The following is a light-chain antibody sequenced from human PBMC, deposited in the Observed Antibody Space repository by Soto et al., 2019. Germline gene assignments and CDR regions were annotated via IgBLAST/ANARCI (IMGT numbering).Light chain of an antibody. V-gene: IGKV1-39*01. CDR3: QHSDTTPPT. J-gene: IGKJ4*01. Sequence: DIQMTQSPSSLSASVGDRVTITCRASQSISSYLNWYQQKPGKAPKLLIYDASSLQSGVPSRFSGSGSGTDFTLTISSLQPEDFATYYCQHSDTTPPTFGGGTKVEIK. CDR2: DAS. CDR1: QSISSY.